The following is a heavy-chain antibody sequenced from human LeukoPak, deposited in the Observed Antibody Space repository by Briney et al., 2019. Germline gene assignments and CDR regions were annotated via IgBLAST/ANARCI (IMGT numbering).Heavy chain of an antibody. D-gene: IGHD3-3*01. CDR2: IYYSGST. CDR1: GGSISSYY. J-gene: IGHJ5*02. CDR3: ARGSARDFWSGLNWFDP. V-gene: IGHV4-59*01. Sequence: SETLSLTYTVSGGSISSYYWSWIRQPPGKGLEWIGYIYYSGSTNYNPSLKSRVTISVDTSKNQFSLKLSSVTAADTAVYYCARGSARDFWSGLNWFDPWGQGTLVTVSS.